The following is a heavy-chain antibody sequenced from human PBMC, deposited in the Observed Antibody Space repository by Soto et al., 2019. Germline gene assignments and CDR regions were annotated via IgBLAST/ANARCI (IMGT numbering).Heavy chain of an antibody. CDR1: GYSFTSYW. CDR2: IYPGDSNT. CDR3: ARHSYDFWSGHPNPRYYYGMDV. Sequence: GESLKISCKGSGYSFTSYWIGWVRQMPGKGLEWMGIIYPGDSNTRYSPSLQGQVTISVDKSISTAYLQWSSLKATDTAMYYCARHSYDFWSGHPNPRYYYGMDVWGQGTTVTVSS. V-gene: IGHV5-51*01. J-gene: IGHJ6*02. D-gene: IGHD3-3*01.